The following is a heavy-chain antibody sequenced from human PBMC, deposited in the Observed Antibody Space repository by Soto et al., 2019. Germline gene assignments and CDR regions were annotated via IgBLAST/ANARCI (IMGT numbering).Heavy chain of an antibody. CDR1: GYSVTSSDYY. J-gene: IGHJ6*02. D-gene: IGHD2-2*01. CDR2: MFYSGLT. Sequence: SETLSLTCSVSGYSVTSSDYYWAWIRQPPGKGLEWIGSMFYSGLTYYNPSLKSRATLSVDTSKNQFSVRLNSVTAADTAVYYCAPLSVSLSSPYGIHVWGQGTTVTVSS. CDR3: APLSVSLSSPYGIHV. V-gene: IGHV4-39*01.